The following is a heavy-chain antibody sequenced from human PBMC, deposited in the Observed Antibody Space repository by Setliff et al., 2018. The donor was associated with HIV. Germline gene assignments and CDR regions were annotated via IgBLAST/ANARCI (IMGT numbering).Heavy chain of an antibody. V-gene: IGHV4-34*01. D-gene: IGHD2-15*01. CDR1: GFTFSSAW. CDR2: INHSGST. Sequence: PGGSLRLSCAASGFTFSSAWMSWVRQPPGKGLEWIGEINHSGSTTYNPSLKSRVTISVDTSKNQFSLNLSSVTAADTAVYYCAREWGSANSLQGAFDIWGQGTMVTVSS. CDR3: AREWGSANSLQGAFDI. J-gene: IGHJ3*02.